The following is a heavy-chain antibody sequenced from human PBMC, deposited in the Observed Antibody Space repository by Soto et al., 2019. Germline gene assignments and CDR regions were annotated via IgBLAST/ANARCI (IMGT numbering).Heavy chain of an antibody. CDR1: GGSISSYY. CDR2: IYYSGST. CDR3: ARRVEMATIRRDDAFDI. D-gene: IGHD5-12*01. Sequence: QVQLQESGPGLVKPSETLSLTCTVSGGSISSYYWSWIRQPPGKGLEWIGYIYYSGSTNYNPSLKSRVTISVDTSKNQFSLKLSSVTAADTAVYYCARRVEMATIRRDDAFDIWGQGTMVTVSS. V-gene: IGHV4-59*08. J-gene: IGHJ3*02.